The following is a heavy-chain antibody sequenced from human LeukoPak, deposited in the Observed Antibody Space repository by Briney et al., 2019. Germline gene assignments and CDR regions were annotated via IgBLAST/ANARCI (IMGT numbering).Heavy chain of an antibody. J-gene: IGHJ4*02. CDR1: GGSISSGGYY. CDR3: ARGFEYNYRYTFGY. D-gene: IGHD5-18*01. Sequence: SQTLSLTCTVSGGSISSGGYYWSWIRQHPGKGLEWIGYIFSGSTDYNPSLKSRVTISVDTSKNQFSLQLSSVTAADTAVYYCARGFEYNYRYTFGYWGQGTLVTVSS. CDR2: IFSGST. V-gene: IGHV4-61*08.